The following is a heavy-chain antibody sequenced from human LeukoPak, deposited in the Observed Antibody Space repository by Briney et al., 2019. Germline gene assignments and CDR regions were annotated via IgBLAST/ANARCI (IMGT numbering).Heavy chain of an antibody. V-gene: IGHV4-61*02. Sequence: SETLXLTCTVSGGSISSGSYYWSWIRQPAGKGLEWIGRIYTSGSTNYNPSLKSRVTISVDTSKNQFSLKLSSVTAADTAVYYCARETNYDFWSGPFDYWGQGTLVTVSS. CDR2: IYTSGST. D-gene: IGHD3-3*01. CDR3: ARETNYDFWSGPFDY. J-gene: IGHJ4*02. CDR1: GGSISSGSYY.